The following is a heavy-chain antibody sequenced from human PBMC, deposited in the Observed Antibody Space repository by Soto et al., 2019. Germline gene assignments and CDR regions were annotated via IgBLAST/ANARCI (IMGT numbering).Heavy chain of an antibody. Sequence: GESLKISCKGCGYSFTSYWISWVRQMPGKGLEWMGRIDPSDSYTNYSPSFQGHVTISADKSISTAYLQWSSLKASDTAMYYCARRPYCSSTSCYFDYWGQGTLVTVSS. J-gene: IGHJ4*02. CDR1: GYSFTSYW. D-gene: IGHD2-2*01. CDR2: IDPSDSYT. CDR3: ARRPYCSSTSCYFDY. V-gene: IGHV5-10-1*01.